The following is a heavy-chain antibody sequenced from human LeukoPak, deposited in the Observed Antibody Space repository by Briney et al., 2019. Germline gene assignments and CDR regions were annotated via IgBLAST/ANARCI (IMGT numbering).Heavy chain of an antibody. V-gene: IGHV3-48*03. Sequence: GGSLRLSCAASGFTFSSYEMNWVRQAPGKGLEWVSYISSGSTIYDADSVKGRFTISRDNAKNSLYLQMNSLRAEDTAVYYCAGESIAVAGAASGYWGQGTLVTVSS. CDR1: GFTFSSYE. D-gene: IGHD6-19*01. J-gene: IGHJ4*02. CDR3: AGESIAVAGAASGY. CDR2: ISSGSTI.